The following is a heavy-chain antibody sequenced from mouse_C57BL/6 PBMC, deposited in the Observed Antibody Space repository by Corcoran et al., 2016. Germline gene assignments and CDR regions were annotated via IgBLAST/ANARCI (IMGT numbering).Heavy chain of an antibody. CDR3: ARESNYIDY. J-gene: IGHJ2*01. Sequence: DVQLQESGPGLVKPSQSLSLTCSVTGYSITSGYYWNWIRQFPGNKLEWMGYISYDGSNNYNPSLKNRISITRDTSKNQFFLKLNSVTTEDTATYYCARESNYIDYWGQGTTLTVSS. CDR1: GYSITSGYY. CDR2: ISYDGSN. V-gene: IGHV3-6*01.